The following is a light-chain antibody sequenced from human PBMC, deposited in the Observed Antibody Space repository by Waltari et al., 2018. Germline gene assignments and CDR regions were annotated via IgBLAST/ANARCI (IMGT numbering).Light chain of an antibody. V-gene: IGLV3-19*01. Sequence: SSELTQDPAVSVALGQTVKITCQGDSLRSYYASWYQQKQGQAPVLVIYGKNNRPSLIPDRFSGSSSGNTASLTITGAQAEDEADYYCNSRDSSGNHLRVFGGGTKLTVL. CDR1: SLRSYY. J-gene: IGLJ2*01. CDR3: NSRDSSGNHLRV. CDR2: GKN.